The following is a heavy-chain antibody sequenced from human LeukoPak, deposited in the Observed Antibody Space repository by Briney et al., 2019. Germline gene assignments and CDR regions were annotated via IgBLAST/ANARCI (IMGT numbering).Heavy chain of an antibody. D-gene: IGHD6-13*01. Sequence: PSETLSLTCTVSGGSISSSSYYWGWIRQPPGKGLEWIGSIYYSGSTYYNPSLKSRVTISVDTSKNQFSLKLSSVTAADTAVYYCARAYSSSSSLFFDYWGQGTLVTVSS. J-gene: IGHJ4*02. CDR2: IYYSGST. V-gene: IGHV4-39*07. CDR3: ARAYSSSSSLFFDY. CDR1: GGSISSSSYY.